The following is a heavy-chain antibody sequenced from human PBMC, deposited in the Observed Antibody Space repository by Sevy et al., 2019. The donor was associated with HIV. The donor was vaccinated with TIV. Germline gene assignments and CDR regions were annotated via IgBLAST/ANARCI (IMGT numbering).Heavy chain of an antibody. J-gene: IGHJ4*02. CDR3: ARGFSGYDLFPSGFDY. Sequence: ASVKVSCKASGYTFTGYYMHWVRQTPGQGLEWVGWINTLSGGTNYVQKFQGRATMTRDTSISTAYMEVTRLRSDDTAAFYCARGFSGYDLFPSGFDYWGQGTLVTVSS. CDR2: INTLSGGT. D-gene: IGHD5-12*01. V-gene: IGHV1-2*02. CDR1: GYTFTGYY.